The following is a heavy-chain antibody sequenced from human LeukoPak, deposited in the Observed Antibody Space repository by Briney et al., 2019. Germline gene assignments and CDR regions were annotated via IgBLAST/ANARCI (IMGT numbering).Heavy chain of an antibody. D-gene: IGHD3-22*01. Sequence: GRSLRLSCAASGFTFSSYAMHWVRQAPGKGLEWVAVISYDGSNKYYADSVKGRFTISRDNSKNTLYLQMNSLRAEDTAVYYCARARDSYYDSSGLFDYWGQGTLVTVSS. V-gene: IGHV3-30*04. CDR1: GFTFSSYA. CDR3: ARARDSYYDSSGLFDY. CDR2: ISYDGSNK. J-gene: IGHJ4*02.